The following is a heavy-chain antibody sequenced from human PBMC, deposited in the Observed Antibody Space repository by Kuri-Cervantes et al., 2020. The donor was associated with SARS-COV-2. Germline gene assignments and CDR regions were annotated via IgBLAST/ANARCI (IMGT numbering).Heavy chain of an antibody. J-gene: IGHJ4*02. CDR3: ARSVPKNVLRFLEGGFDY. D-gene: IGHD3-3*01. CDR2: IIPILGIA. V-gene: IGHV1-46*01. Sequence: ASVKVSCKASGYTFTSYYMHWVRQAPGQGLEWMGRIIPILGIANYAQKFQGRVTMTRNTSISTAYMELSSLRSEDTAVYYCARSVPKNVLRFLEGGFDYWGQGTLVTVSS. CDR1: GYTFTSYY.